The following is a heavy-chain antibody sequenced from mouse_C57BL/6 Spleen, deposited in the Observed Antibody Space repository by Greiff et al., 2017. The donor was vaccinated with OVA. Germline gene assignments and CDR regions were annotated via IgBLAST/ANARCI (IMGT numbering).Heavy chain of an antibody. CDR3: ARYWDGSSYVYFDV. CDR2: IHPNSGST. J-gene: IGHJ1*03. CDR1: GYTFTSYW. V-gene: IGHV1-64*01. D-gene: IGHD1-1*01. Sequence: QVQLQQPGAELVKPGASVKLSCKASGYTFTSYWMHWVKQRPGQGLEWIGMIHPNSGSTNYNEKFKSKATLTVDKSSSTAYMQLSSLTSEDSAVYYCARYWDGSSYVYFDVWGTGTTVTVSS.